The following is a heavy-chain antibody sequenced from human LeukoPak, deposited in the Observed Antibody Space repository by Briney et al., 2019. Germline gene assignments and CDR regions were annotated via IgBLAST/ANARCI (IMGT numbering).Heavy chain of an antibody. Sequence: PGGSLRLSCAASGFTFSSYSMNWVRQAPGRGLEWVSSISSSSSYIYCADSVKGRFTISRDNAKNSLYLQMNSLRDEDTAVYYCARDLARFGELSYPDYWGQGTLVTVSS. J-gene: IGHJ4*02. CDR3: ARDLARFGELSYPDY. CDR2: ISSSSSYI. D-gene: IGHD3-10*01. CDR1: GFTFSSYS. V-gene: IGHV3-21*01.